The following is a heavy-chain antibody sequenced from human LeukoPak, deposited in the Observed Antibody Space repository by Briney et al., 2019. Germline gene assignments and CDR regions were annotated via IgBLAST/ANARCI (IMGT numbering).Heavy chain of an antibody. Sequence: PGGSLRLSCAASGFTFNNYAMSWVHQAPGKGLEWVSTISGSGGSTYYADSVKGRFTISRDNSKNTLYLQMNSLRAEDTAVYYCARDRVVVEHYYYGMDVWGQGTTVTVSS. CDR2: ISGSGGST. J-gene: IGHJ6*02. V-gene: IGHV3-23*01. D-gene: IGHD2-15*01. CDR1: GFTFNNYA. CDR3: ARDRVVVEHYYYGMDV.